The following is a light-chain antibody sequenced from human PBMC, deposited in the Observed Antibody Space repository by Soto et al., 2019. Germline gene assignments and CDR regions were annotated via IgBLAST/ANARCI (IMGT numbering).Light chain of an antibody. V-gene: IGLV2-14*01. CDR3: SSFTSSITYV. Sequence: QSALTQPASVSGSPGQSITISCTGTSSDVGGYNSVSWYRQDPGKAPKLMIYDVTNRPSGVSNRFSGSKSGNTASLTISGLQAEDEADYYCSSFTSSITYVFGTGTKLPS. CDR2: DVT. CDR1: SSDVGGYNS. J-gene: IGLJ1*01.